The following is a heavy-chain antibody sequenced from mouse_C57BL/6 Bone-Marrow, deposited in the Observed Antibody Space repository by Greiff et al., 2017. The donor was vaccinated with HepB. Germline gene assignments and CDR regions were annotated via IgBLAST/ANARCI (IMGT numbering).Heavy chain of an antibody. CDR3: ARRYYGNYYAMDY. Sequence: QLQESGAELARPGASVKLSCKASGYTFPSYGISWVKQRTGQGLEWIGEIYPRSGNTYYNEKFKGKATLTADKSSSTAYMELRSLTSEDSAVYFCARRYYGNYYAMDYWGQGTSVTVSS. V-gene: IGHV1-81*01. D-gene: IGHD2-1*01. CDR1: GYTFPSYG. J-gene: IGHJ4*01. CDR2: IYPRSGNT.